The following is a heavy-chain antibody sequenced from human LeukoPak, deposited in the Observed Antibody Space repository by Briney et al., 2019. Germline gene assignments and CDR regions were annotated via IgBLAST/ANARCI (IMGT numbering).Heavy chain of an antibody. Sequence: PGGSLRLSCSASGFTFSRYAMHWVRQAPGKGLEWVSSISSSSSYKYYADSVKGRFTISRDNAKNSMYLQMNSLTAADTAVYYCAGRQLAAGGRGYFFDYWGQGTLVTVSS. CDR1: GFTFSRYA. CDR3: AGRQLAAGGRGYFFDY. D-gene: IGHD6-13*01. V-gene: IGHV3-21*01. CDR2: ISSSSSYK. J-gene: IGHJ4*02.